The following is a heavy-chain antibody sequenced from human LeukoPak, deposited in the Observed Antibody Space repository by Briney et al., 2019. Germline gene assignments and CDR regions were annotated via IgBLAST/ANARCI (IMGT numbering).Heavy chain of an antibody. CDR1: GYTFTGYY. D-gene: IGHD1-26*01. CDR3: ARGGTVGARNWFDP. V-gene: IGHV1-2*02. CDR2: INPNSGGT. Sequence: ASVKVSCKASGYTFTGYYMHWVRQAPGQGLEWMGWINPNSGGTNYAQKFQGRVTITRDTSISTAYMELSRLTSDDTAVYYCARGGTVGARNWFDPWGQGTLVTVSS. J-gene: IGHJ5*02.